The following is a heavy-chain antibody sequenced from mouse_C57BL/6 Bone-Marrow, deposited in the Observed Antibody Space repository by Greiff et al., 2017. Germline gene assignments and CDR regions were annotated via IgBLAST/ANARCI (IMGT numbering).Heavy chain of an antibody. J-gene: IGHJ4*01. V-gene: IGHV3-6*01. CDR1: GYSITSGYY. D-gene: IGHD2-14*01. Sequence: ESGPGLVKPSQSLSLTCSVTGYSITSGYYWNWLRQFPGNKLEWMGYISYAGSNNYNPSLKNRISITRDTSKNQFFLKLNSVTTEDTATYYCARRGYRNYYAMDYWGQGTSVTVSS. CDR3: ARRGYRNYYAMDY. CDR2: ISYAGSN.